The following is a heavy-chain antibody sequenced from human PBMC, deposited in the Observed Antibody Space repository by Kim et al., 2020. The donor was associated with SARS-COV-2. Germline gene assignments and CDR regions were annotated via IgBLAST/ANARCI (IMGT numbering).Heavy chain of an antibody. J-gene: IGHJ4*02. Sequence: SETLSLTCTVSGGSISSSSYYWGWIRQPPGKGLEWIGSIYYSGSTYYNPSLKSRVTISVDTSKNQFSLKLSSVTAADTAVYYCARLEERSSYFDYWGQGTLVTVSS. CDR1: GGSISSSSYY. CDR2: IYYSGST. CDR3: ARLEERSSYFDY. V-gene: IGHV4-39*01.